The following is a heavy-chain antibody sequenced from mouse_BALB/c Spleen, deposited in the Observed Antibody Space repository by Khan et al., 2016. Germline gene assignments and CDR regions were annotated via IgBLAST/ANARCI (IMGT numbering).Heavy chain of an antibody. CDR2: IWAGGST. CDR3: ARDDQDYDAWFAS. Sequence: QVQLKESGPGLVAPSQSLSITCTVSGFSLTNSGVHWVRQPPGKGLDWLGVIWAGGSTDYNSALMSRLSITKDNSQNQVFLTMHCLQSNDEAIDYCARDDQDYDAWFASWGQGTLVTVSA. CDR1: GFSLTNSG. D-gene: IGHD2-4*01. J-gene: IGHJ3*01. V-gene: IGHV2-9*02.